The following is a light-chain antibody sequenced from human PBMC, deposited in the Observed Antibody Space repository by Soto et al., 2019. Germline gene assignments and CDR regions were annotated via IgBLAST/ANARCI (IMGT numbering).Light chain of an antibody. V-gene: IGKV3-20*01. CDR2: GAS. CDR3: QQYLTAPPMYT. CDR1: QSVTSRY. J-gene: IGKJ2*01. Sequence: ETVLTQSPGTLSLSPGERATLSCRASQSVTSRYLAWYQQKPGQAPRLLIYGASNRATGIPDRFSGSGSGTEFTLTLSSREPEDFAVYYCQQYLTAPPMYTFGQGTKVEVK.